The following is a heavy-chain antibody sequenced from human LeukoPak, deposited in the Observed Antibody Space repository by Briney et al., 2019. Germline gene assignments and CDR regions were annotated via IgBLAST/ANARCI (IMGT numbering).Heavy chain of an antibody. J-gene: IGHJ4*02. Sequence: SVKVSCKASGYTFSSFDINWVRQAPGQGLEWMGGIIPIFGTANYAQKFQGRVTITADESTSTAYMELSSLRSEDTAVYYCARQQYCSGGYCYLLDFWGQGTLVTVSS. CDR1: GYTFSSFD. CDR2: IIPIFGTA. V-gene: IGHV1-69*13. CDR3: ARQQYCSGGYCYLLDF. D-gene: IGHD2-15*01.